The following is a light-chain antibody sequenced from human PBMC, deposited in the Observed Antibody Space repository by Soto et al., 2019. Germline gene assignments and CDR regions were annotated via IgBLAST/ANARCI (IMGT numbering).Light chain of an antibody. CDR3: QQYVISVT. V-gene: IGKV1-39*01. CDR2: AAS. J-gene: IGKJ5*01. Sequence: DIQMTQSPSSLSASVGDRVTITCRASQSISSYLNWYQQKPGKAPKLLIYAASNLQSGVPSRFSGSGSGTDFTLTISRLETQDSAMYYCQQYVISVTFGQGTRLEIK. CDR1: QSISSY.